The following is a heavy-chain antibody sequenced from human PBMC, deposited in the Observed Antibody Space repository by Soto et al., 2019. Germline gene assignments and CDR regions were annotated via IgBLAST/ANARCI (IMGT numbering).Heavy chain of an antibody. V-gene: IGHV3-30*03. J-gene: IGHJ6*02. Sequence: PGGSLRLSCAASGFTFSSYGMHWVRQAPGKGLEWVAVISYDGSNKYYADSVKGRFTISRDNSKNTLYLQMNSLRPEDTAVYYCAVGPYCSGGSCYSRGYYYYGLDVWGQGTTVTVSS. CDR3: AVGPYCSGGSCYSRGYYYYGLDV. CDR2: ISYDGSNK. CDR1: GFTFSSYG. D-gene: IGHD2-15*01.